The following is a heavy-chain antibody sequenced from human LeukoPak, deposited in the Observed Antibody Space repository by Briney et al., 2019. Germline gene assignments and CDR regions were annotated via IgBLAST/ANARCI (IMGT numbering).Heavy chain of an antibody. CDR1: GFTFSSYG. CDR2: IWSDGSNK. Sequence: GGSLRLSCAASGFTFSSYGMHWVRETPGKGLEWVAIIWSDGSNKYYADSVKGRFTISRDNSKDPLYLQMNSLRAEDTAVYYCARGSGSFSGGFDYWGQGTLVTVSS. V-gene: IGHV3-33*01. D-gene: IGHD1-26*01. J-gene: IGHJ4*02. CDR3: ARGSGSFSGGFDY.